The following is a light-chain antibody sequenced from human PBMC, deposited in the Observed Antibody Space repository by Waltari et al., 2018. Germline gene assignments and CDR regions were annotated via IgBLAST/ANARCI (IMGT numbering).Light chain of an antibody. CDR3: QVWYSSSNAV. J-gene: IGLJ2*01. CDR2: RDN. V-gene: IGLV3-9*01. CDR1: NIGSRN. Sequence: SFDLTQPLSVSVALGQTARLTCGGDNIGSRNVQWYQQKPGQAPILVIYRDNNRPSGIPERFSGSNSGNTATLSISRAQAGDEADYFCQVWYSSSNAVFGGGTKLTVL.